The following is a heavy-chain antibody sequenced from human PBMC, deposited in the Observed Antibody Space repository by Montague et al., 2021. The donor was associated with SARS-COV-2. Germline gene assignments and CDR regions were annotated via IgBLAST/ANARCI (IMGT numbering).Heavy chain of an antibody. Sequence: SETLSLTCAVYGGSFSGYYWSWIRQPPGKGLEWIGEINHNGSTNXXPSLKSRVTISVDTSKNQFSLKLSSVTAADTAVYYCARARQDVVVPALGIGAYYYYYYMDVWGKGTTVTVSS. CDR1: GGSFSGYY. V-gene: IGHV4-34*01. CDR2: INHNGST. D-gene: IGHD2-2*01. J-gene: IGHJ6*03. CDR3: ARARQDVVVPALGIGAYYYYYYMDV.